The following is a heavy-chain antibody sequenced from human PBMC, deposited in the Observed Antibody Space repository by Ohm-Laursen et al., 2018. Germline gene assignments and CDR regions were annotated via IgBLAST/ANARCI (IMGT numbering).Heavy chain of an antibody. J-gene: IGHJ4*02. Sequence: SETLSLTCPVSSGSISTYYLNWIRQPVGKGLEWIGHIYPSGSTTYNPSLKSRVTMSEDTSKKQFSLKLNSVTAADTAVYYCARSDYYDNAGFDSWGQGTLVTVSS. CDR1: SGSISTYY. CDR2: IYPSGST. D-gene: IGHD3-22*01. V-gene: IGHV4-4*07. CDR3: ARSDYYDNAGFDS.